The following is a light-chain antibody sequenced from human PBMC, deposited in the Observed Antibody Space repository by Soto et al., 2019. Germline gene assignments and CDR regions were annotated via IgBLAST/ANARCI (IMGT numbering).Light chain of an antibody. Sequence: EIVLTQSPGTLSLSPGERATLSCRASQSVSSNYFAWYQQKPGQAPRLLIYGASSRATGIPARFSGSGSGTEFTLTISSLQSEDFAVYYCQQYDNSPPWTFGQGTKVDI. CDR3: QQYDNSPPWT. V-gene: IGKV3-20*01. J-gene: IGKJ1*01. CDR1: QSVSSNY. CDR2: GAS.